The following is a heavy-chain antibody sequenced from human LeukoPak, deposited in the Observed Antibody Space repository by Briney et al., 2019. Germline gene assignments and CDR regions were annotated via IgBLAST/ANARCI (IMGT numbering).Heavy chain of an antibody. J-gene: IGHJ5*02. CDR1: GGSISSSSYY. CDR2: IYYSRST. V-gene: IGHV4-39*07. Sequence: SETLSLTCTVSGGSISSSSYYWGWIRQPPGKGLEWIGSIYYSRSTYYNPSLKSRVTISVDTSKNQFSLKLSSVTAADTAVYYCARVRNWFDPWGQGTLVTVSS. CDR3: ARVRNWFDP.